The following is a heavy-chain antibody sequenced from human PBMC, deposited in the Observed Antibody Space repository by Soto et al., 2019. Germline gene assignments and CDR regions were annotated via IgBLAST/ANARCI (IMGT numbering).Heavy chain of an antibody. CDR2: VYKTGST. D-gene: IGHD6-19*01. Sequence: PSETLSLTCTVSGGSISSYYWSWIRQPAGKGLEWIGRVYKTGSTNYSPSLRSRVTMSVDTSRDQFSLRLSSVSAADTAVYYCARIPYSSPFFDYWGQGILVTVSS. V-gene: IGHV4-4*07. J-gene: IGHJ4*02. CDR3: ARIPYSSPFFDY. CDR1: GGSISSYY.